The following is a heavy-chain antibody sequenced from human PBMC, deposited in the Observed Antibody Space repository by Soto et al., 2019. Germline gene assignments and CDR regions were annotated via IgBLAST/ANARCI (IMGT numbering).Heavy chain of an antibody. V-gene: IGHV1-69*06. Sequence: QVQLVQSGAEVKKPGSSVKVSCKASGGTFSSYAISWVRQAPGQGLEWMGGIIPIFGTANYAQKFQGRVTITADKSTSTAYMELSSLRSEETAVYYCARALLNYDDSSGYYLDAFAIWGQGTMVTVSS. J-gene: IGHJ3*02. CDR1: GGTFSSYA. D-gene: IGHD3-22*01. CDR2: IIPIFGTA. CDR3: ARALLNYDDSSGYYLDAFAI.